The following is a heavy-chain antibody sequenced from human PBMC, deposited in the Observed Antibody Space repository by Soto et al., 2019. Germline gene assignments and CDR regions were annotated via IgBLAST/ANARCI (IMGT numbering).Heavy chain of an antibody. V-gene: IGHV4-59*08. J-gene: IGHJ5*02. Sequence: SETLSLTCTVSGGSISSYYWSWIRQPPGKGLEWIGYIYYSGSTNYSPSLKSRVTISVDTSKNQFSLKLSSVTAADTAVYYCARHSDLYYYGSGSYHNWFDPWGQGTLVTVSS. D-gene: IGHD3-10*01. CDR3: ARHSDLYYYGSGSYHNWFDP. CDR1: GGSISSYY. CDR2: IYYSGST.